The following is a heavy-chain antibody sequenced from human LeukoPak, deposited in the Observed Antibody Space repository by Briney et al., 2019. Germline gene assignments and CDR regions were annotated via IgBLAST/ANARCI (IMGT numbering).Heavy chain of an antibody. CDR2: INPNSGGT. CDR1: GYTFTGYY. D-gene: IGHD6-19*01. CDR3: ARDSGYSSGWYINRPHWFDY. Sequence: ASVRVSCKASGYTFTGYYMHWVRQAPGQGLEWMGWINPNSGGTNYAQKFQGRVTMTRDTSISTANMELSRLRSDDTAVYYCARDSGYSSGWYINRPHWFDYWGQGTLVTVSS. V-gene: IGHV1-2*02. J-gene: IGHJ4*02.